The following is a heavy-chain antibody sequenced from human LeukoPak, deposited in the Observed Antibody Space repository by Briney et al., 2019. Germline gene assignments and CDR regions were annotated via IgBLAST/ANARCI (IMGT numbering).Heavy chain of an antibody. CDR1: GGTFSSYA. CDR2: IIPILGIA. J-gene: IGHJ3*02. CDR3: ARDYTELFGGGAFDI. V-gene: IGHV1-69*04. Sequence: ASVKVSCKASGGTFSSYAISWVRQAPGQGLEWMGRIIPILGIANYAQKFQGRVTITADKSTSTAYMELSSLRAEDTAVYYCARDYTELFGGGAFDIWGQGTMVTVSS. D-gene: IGHD3-16*01.